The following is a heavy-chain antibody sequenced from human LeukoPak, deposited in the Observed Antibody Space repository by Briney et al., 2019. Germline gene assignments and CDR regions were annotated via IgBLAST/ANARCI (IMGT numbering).Heavy chain of an antibody. Sequence: SGPVLVKPTETLTLTCTVSGFSLSNARMGVSWIRQPPGKALEWLAHIFSNDEKSYSTSLKSRLTISKDTSKSRVVLTMTNMDPVDTATYYCARPANPSYYYYMDVWGKGTTVTVSS. CDR2: IFSNDEK. CDR3: ARPANPSYYYYMDV. D-gene: IGHD1-14*01. V-gene: IGHV2-26*01. J-gene: IGHJ6*03. CDR1: GFSLSNARMG.